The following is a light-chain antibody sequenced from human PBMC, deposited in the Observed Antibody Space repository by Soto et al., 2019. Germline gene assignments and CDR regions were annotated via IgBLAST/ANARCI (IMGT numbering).Light chain of an antibody. V-gene: IGLV1-44*01. CDR3: AAWDDNLNGVV. Sequence: QSVLTQPPSASGTPGQRVTISCSGSSSNIGDNTVNWYQQLPGTAPKLLIYSNNQRPSGVPDRFSGSKSGTSASLAISGLQSEDEADYYCAAWDDNLNGVVFGGRTKLTVL. J-gene: IGLJ2*01. CDR2: SNN. CDR1: SSNIGDNT.